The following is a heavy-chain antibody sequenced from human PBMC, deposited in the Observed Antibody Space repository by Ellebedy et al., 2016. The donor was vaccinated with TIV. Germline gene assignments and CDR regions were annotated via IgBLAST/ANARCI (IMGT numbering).Heavy chain of an antibody. J-gene: IGHJ3*02. CDR1: GFTFSDYC. V-gene: IGHV3-11*01. CDR2: ISSGDVTI. Sequence: GGSLRLSXAASGFTFSDYCMSWIRQAPGKGLEWISYISSGDVTIYYADSVKGRFTISGDNAKKSLFLQMNSLRAEDTAVYYCARASLGDLDAFDIWGQGTMVTVSS. D-gene: IGHD2-21*01. CDR3: ARASLGDLDAFDI.